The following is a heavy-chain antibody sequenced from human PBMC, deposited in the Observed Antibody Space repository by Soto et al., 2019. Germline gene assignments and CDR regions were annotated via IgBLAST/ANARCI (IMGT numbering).Heavy chain of an antibody. CDR1: GGSISSGGYS. D-gene: IGHD6-13*01. CDR3: AREVVSSSWYYYYALDV. V-gene: IGHV4-30-2*01. J-gene: IGHJ6*02. CDR2: IYHSGST. Sequence: PSETLSLTCAVSGGSISSGGYSWSWIRQPPGKGLEWIGYIYHSGSTYYNPSLKSRVTISVDTSKNQFSLNLSSVTAADTAVYYCAREVVSSSWYYYYALDVWGQGTTVTVSS.